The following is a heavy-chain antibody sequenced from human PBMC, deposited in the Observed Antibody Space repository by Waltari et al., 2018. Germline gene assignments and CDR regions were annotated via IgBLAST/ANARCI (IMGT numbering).Heavy chain of an antibody. D-gene: IGHD4-17*01. V-gene: IGHV1-2*06. CDR1: GYTFTGDY. CDR2: INPNSGDT. J-gene: IGHJ4*02. Sequence: QVHLVQSGAEVKKPGASVKVSCKASGYTFTGDYIQWVRRAPGQGLEWMGRINPNSGDTNYAQKFQGRVTLTRDTSINTAYMELSSLKSDDTAVYYCARDLGSDYGNRDYWGQGTLVTVPS. CDR3: ARDLGSDYGNRDY.